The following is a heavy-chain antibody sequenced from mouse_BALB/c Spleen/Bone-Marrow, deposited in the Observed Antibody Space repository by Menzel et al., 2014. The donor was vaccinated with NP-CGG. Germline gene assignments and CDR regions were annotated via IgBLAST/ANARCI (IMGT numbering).Heavy chain of an antibody. CDR3: ARQRDGSYAMDY. J-gene: IGHJ4*01. V-gene: IGHV5-9-3*01. CDR1: GFTFSSYA. CDR2: ISSGGSYT. Sequence: EVQRVESGGGLVKPGGSLKLSCAASGFTFSSYAMSWVRQTPEKRLEWVATISSGGSYTYYPDSVKGRFTISRDNAKNTLHLQMSSLRSEDTAMYYCARQRDGSYAMDYWGQGTSVTVSS. D-gene: IGHD2-3*01.